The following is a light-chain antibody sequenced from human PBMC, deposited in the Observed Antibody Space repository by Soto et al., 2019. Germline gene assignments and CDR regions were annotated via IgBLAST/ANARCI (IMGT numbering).Light chain of an antibody. CDR1: SSNIGKNT. J-gene: IGLJ1*01. V-gene: IGLV1-44*01. Sequence: QSVLTQPPSASGTPGQTVTISCSGSSSNIGKNTVNWYQHLPGTAPKLLIYSNTQRPLGVPVRFSGSKSGTSASLAISGLQSDGEADYYCAVWDDSLYVFGSGTKVTVL. CDR3: AVWDDSLYV. CDR2: SNT.